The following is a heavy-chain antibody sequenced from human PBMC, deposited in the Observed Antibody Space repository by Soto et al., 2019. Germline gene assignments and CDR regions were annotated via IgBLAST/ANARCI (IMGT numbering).Heavy chain of an antibody. Sequence: ASVKVSCKASGYSFTKYHMHWVRQAPGQGLEWMGWINPGSGVTDQAQKFQGRVTMTRDTSITTTYMELNSLTSDDTAVYYCARVAGHKNARFDTWGQGALVTVSS. CDR1: GYSFTKYH. J-gene: IGHJ4*02. D-gene: IGHD1-1*01. CDR3: ARVAGHKNARFDT. CDR2: INPGSGVT. V-gene: IGHV1-2*02.